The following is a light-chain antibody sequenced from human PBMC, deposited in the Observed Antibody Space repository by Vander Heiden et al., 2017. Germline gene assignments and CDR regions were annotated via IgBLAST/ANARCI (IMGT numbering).Light chain of an antibody. Sequence: QSVLTQPPSASGTPGQRVTISCSGSSSNIGSNTVNWYQQLPATAPNLLIYSNNRRPSGVPDRFSGSKSGTSAYLAISGLQSEDEADYYCAAWDDSLNGWVFGGGTKLTVL. J-gene: IGLJ3*02. V-gene: IGLV1-44*01. CDR3: AAWDDSLNGWV. CDR1: SSNIGSNT. CDR2: SNN.